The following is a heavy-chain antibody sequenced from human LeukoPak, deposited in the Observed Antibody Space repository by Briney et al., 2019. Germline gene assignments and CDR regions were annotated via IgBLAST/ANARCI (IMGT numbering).Heavy chain of an antibody. CDR3: ARAPIAVAAFDY. CDR1: GYIFAGYY. V-gene: IGHV1-2*02. Sequence: ASVKVSCKASGYIFAGYYMHWVRQAPGQGLEWMGWINPNSGGTDYAQKFQGRVIMTTDTSISTVYMEVSRLRSDDTAVYYCARAPIAVAAFDYWGQGTLVTVSS. CDR2: INPNSGGT. J-gene: IGHJ4*02. D-gene: IGHD6-19*01.